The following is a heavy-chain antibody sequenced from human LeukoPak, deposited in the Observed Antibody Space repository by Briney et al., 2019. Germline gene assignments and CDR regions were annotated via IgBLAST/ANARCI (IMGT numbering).Heavy chain of an antibody. CDR3: AKNRVVRGVIPSIGY. D-gene: IGHD3-10*01. J-gene: IGHJ4*02. V-gene: IGHV3-23*01. Sequence: SGGSLRLSCAASGFTFSSYAMSWVRQAPGKGLEWVSAISGSGGSTYYADSVTGRFTISRDNSKNTLYLQMDSLRAEDTAVYYCAKNRVVRGVIPSIGYWGQGTLVTVSS. CDR2: ISGSGGST. CDR1: GFTFSSYA.